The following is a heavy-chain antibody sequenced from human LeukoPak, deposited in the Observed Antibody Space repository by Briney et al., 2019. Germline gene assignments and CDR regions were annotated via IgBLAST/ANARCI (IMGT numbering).Heavy chain of an antibody. D-gene: IGHD6-13*01. CDR2: INHSGST. CDR1: GGSFSGYY. J-gene: IGHJ4*02. CDR3: ARLSTAGMFDY. V-gene: IGHV4-34*01. Sequence: SETLSLTCAVYGGSFSGYYWSWIRQPPGKGLEWIGEINHSGSTNYNPSLKGRVTISVDTSKNQFSLKLSSVTAADTAVYYCARLSTAGMFDYWGQGTLVTVSS.